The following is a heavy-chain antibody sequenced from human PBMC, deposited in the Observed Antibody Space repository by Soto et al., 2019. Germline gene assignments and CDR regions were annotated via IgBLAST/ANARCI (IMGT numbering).Heavy chain of an antibody. CDR2: IIPILGIA. J-gene: IGHJ6*02. Sequence: QVQLVQSGAEVKKPGSSVKVSCKASGGTFSSYTISWVRQAPGQGLEWMGRIIPILGIANYAQKFQGRVTITADKXXSXAXRELSSLRSEDTAVYYCARTPDIVVGADSSRNGMDVWGQGTTVTVSS. CDR1: GGTFSSYT. D-gene: IGHD2-2*01. V-gene: IGHV1-69*02. CDR3: ARTPDIVVGADSSRNGMDV.